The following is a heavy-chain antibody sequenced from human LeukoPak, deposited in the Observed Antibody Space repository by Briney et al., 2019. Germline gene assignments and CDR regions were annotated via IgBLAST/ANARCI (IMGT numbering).Heavy chain of an antibody. CDR2: IYTSGST. J-gene: IGHJ6*03. CDR1: GGSISSGSYY. V-gene: IGHV4-61*02. D-gene: IGHD2-2*01. CDR3: ARDRPDIVVVPAEFYYYYYMDV. Sequence: SETLSLTCTVSGGSISSGSYYWSWIRQPAGKGLEWIGRIYTSGSTNYNPSLKSRVTISVDTSKNQFSLKLSSVTAADTAVYYCARDRPDIVVVPAEFYYYYYMDVWGKGTTVTVSS.